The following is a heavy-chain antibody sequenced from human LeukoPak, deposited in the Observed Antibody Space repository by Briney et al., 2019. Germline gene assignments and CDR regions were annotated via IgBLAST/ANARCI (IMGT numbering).Heavy chain of an antibody. CDR2: VSSNSDTI. J-gene: IGHJ4*02. V-gene: IGHV3-9*01. CDR1: GFTFDDYD. Sequence: PGRSLRLSCAASGFTFDDYDIHWVRQAPGKGPEWVSSVSSNSDTIAYAEPVKGRFTVSRDNTINSLYLQMDSLRVEDTALYYCLTSSFDHWGQGTLVTVSS. CDR3: LTSSFDH.